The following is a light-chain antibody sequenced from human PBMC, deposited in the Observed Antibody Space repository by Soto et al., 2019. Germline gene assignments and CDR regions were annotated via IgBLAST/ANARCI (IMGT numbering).Light chain of an antibody. V-gene: IGLV2-14*03. CDR2: DVN. Sequence: QSALTQPASVSGSPGQSITISCTGTSSDVGGCNFVSWYQQHPGKAPRLMILDVNNRPSGVSTRFSGSKSGNTASLTISGLQAEDEADYYCCSYSGSSTIVVFGGGTKLTVL. CDR3: CSYSGSSTIVV. CDR1: SSDVGGCNF. J-gene: IGLJ2*01.